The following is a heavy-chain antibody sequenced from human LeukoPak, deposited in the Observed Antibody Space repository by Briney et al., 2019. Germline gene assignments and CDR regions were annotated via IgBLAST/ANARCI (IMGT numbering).Heavy chain of an antibody. V-gene: IGHV3-30*02. J-gene: IGHJ4*02. CDR3: TKRDSSADY. CDR1: GFTFSSYG. CDR2: IRYDGSNK. D-gene: IGHD5-18*01. Sequence: GRSLRLSCAASGFTFSSYGMHWVRQAPGKGLEWVAFIRYDGSNKYYADSVEGRFTISRDNSKNTLYLQMNSLRAEDTAVYYCTKRDSSADYWGQGTLVTVSS.